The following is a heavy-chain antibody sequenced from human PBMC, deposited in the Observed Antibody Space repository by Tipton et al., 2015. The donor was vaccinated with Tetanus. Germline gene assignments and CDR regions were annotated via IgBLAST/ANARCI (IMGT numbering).Heavy chain of an antibody. V-gene: IGHV4-59*01. D-gene: IGHD3-16*01. CDR2: VFYSGST. CDR1: GGSISSYY. J-gene: IGHJ3*02. Sequence: TLSLTCTVSGGSISSYYWSWVRQPPGKGLEWLGYVFYSGSTDLNPSLKSRVTISVDTSNNLISLKLTSVTTADTAVYYCARSGGRRYAFDIWGQGTMVPVSS. CDR3: ARSGGRRYAFDI.